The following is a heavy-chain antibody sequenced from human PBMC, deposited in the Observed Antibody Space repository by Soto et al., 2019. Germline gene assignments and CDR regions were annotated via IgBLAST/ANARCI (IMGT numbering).Heavy chain of an antibody. Sequence: QVQLVQSGAEVKKPGASVKVSCKASGYTFTSYGISWVRQAPGQGLEWMGWISAYNGNTNYAQKLQGRVTMTTDKCTSTAYMELRSLRADDTAVYYCARGPTVEQGGELLAFDNWGQGTMVTVSS. V-gene: IGHV1-18*01. CDR2: ISAYNGNT. CDR3: ARGPTVEQGGELLAFDN. J-gene: IGHJ3*02. CDR1: GYTFTSYG. D-gene: IGHD1-26*01.